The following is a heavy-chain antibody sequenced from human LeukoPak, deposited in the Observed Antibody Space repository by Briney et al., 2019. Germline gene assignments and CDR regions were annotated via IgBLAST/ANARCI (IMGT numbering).Heavy chain of an antibody. CDR2: IYYSGST. CDR3: ARQPLYCSSAGCYCNGVCRHDY. J-gene: IGHJ4*02. Sequence: PSETLSLTCTVSGGSVSSSSYYWGWIRQPPGKGLEWIGSIYYSGSTYYNPSLKSRVTISVDTSKNQLSLKLSSVTAADTAVYYCARQPLYCSSAGCYCNGVCRHDYWGQGTLVTVSS. D-gene: IGHD2-2*01. CDR1: GGSVSSSSYY. V-gene: IGHV4-39*01.